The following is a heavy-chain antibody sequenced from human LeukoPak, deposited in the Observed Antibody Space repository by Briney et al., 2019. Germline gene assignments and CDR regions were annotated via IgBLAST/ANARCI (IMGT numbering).Heavy chain of an antibody. Sequence: TGGSLRLSCAASGFTFSSYTMNWVRQAPGKGLGWVSSISSSSYYIYYADSVKGRFTISRDNAKNSLYLQMNSLRAEDTAVYYCATSDFNILTGYNDYWGQGTLVTVSS. CDR2: ISSSSYYI. J-gene: IGHJ4*02. CDR1: GFTFSSYT. V-gene: IGHV3-21*01. D-gene: IGHD3-9*01. CDR3: ATSDFNILTGYNDY.